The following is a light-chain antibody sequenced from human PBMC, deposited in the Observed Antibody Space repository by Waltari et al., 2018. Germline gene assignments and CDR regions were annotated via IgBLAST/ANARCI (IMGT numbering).Light chain of an antibody. CDR2: WAS. V-gene: IGKV4-1*01. CDR1: QSVLYSSNNKNY. Sequence: DIVMTQSPDSLAVSLGERATINCKSSQSVLYSSNNKNYLAWYQQKPGQPPKLLICWASIRESGVPDRFSGSGSGTDFTLTISSLQAEDVAVYYCQQYYSTPPTFGQGTKVEMK. CDR3: QQYYSTPPT. J-gene: IGKJ1*01.